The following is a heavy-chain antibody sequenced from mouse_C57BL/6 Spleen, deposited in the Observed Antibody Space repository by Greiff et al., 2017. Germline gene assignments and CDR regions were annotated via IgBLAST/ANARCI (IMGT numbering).Heavy chain of an antibody. CDR2: INPNNGGT. J-gene: IGHJ4*01. Sequence: VKLQQSGPELVKPGASVKMSCKASGYTFTDYNMHWWKQSHGKSLEWIGYINPNNGGTSYNQKFKGKATLTVTKSSSTAYMELRSLTSEDSAVYYCARYGYYDAMDYWGQGTSVTVSS. V-gene: IGHV1-22*01. CDR1: GYTFTDYN. D-gene: IGHD2-2*01. CDR3: ARYGYYDAMDY.